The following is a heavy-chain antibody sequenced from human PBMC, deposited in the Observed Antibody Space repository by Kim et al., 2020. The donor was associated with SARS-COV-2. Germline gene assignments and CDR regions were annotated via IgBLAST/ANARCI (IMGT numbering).Heavy chain of an antibody. D-gene: IGHD1-20*01. J-gene: IGHJ4*02. CDR1: GGSFSGYY. CDR3: ARGPYNWNPPFGY. V-gene: IGHV4-34*01. Sequence: SETLSLTCAVYGGSFSGYYWSWIRQPPGKGLEWIGEINHSGSTNYNPSLKSRVTISVDTSKNQFSLKLSSVTAADTAVYYCARGPYNWNPPFGYWGQGTLVTVSS. CDR2: INHSGST.